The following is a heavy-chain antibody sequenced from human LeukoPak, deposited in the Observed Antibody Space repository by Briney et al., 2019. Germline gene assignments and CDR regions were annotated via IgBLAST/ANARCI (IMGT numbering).Heavy chain of an antibody. D-gene: IGHD3-22*01. V-gene: IGHV3-48*04. Sequence: GGSLRLSCAASGFTFSSYSMNWVRQAPGKGLEWVSYISSSGSTIYYADSVKGRFTISRDNAKNSLYLQMNSLRAEDTAVYYCARTYYYDSSGYLDYWGQGTLVTVSS. CDR3: ARTYYYDSSGYLDY. J-gene: IGHJ4*02. CDR2: ISSSGSTI. CDR1: GFTFSSYS.